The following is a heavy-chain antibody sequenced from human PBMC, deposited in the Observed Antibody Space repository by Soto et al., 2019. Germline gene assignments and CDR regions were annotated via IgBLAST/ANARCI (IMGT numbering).Heavy chain of an antibody. CDR3: ANTYSAGWYDARDNYYYGMDV. Sequence: GGSLRLSCVASGFTFSSYAMSWVRQAPGKGLEWASTISGSGGDTYYADSVKGRFTISRDNSKNTLYLQMNSLRAEDTAVYYCANTYSAGWYDARDNYYYGMDVWGQGTTVTVSS. CDR2: ISGSGGDT. V-gene: IGHV3-23*01. D-gene: IGHD6-13*01. J-gene: IGHJ6*02. CDR1: GFTFSSYA.